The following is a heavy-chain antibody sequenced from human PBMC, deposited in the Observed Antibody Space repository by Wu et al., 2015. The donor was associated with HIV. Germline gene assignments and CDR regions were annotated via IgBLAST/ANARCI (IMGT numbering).Heavy chain of an antibody. V-gene: IGHV1-2*02. J-gene: IGHJ3*02. CDR2: INPNSGGT. Sequence: VQLVQSGREVKKPGASVKVSCKASGYTFTGYYMHWVRQAPGQGLEWMGWINPNSGGTNYAQKFQGRVTMTRDTSISTAYMELSRLRSDDTAVYYCARASYYYDSSGYPDAFDIWGQGTMVTVSS. CDR1: GYTFTGYY. D-gene: IGHD3-22*01. CDR3: ARASYYYDSSGYPDAFDI.